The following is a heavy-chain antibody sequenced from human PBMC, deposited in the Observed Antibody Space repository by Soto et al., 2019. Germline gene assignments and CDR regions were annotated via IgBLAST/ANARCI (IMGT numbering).Heavy chain of an antibody. CDR2: SSDYNGNT. V-gene: IGHV1-18*01. D-gene: IGHD6-6*01. CDR1: GYTFTSYG. J-gene: IGHJ6*02. CDR3: ARLGWSIAATYGLSYYYYGMDV. Sequence: QVQLVQSGAEVKKPGASVKVSCKAAGYTFTSYGISWVRQAPGQGLEWMGWSSDYNGNTNYAQKLQGRVTMTTDTSTSTAYMELRSLRSDDTAVYYCARLGWSIAATYGLSYYYYGMDVWGQGTTVTVSS.